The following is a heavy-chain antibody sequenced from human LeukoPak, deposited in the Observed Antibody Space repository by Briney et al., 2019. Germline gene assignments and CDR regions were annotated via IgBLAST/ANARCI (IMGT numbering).Heavy chain of an antibody. J-gene: IGHJ4*02. CDR1: GFTFSSYA. Sequence: GGSLRLSCAASGFTFSSYAMHWVRQAPGKGLEWVAVISYDGSNKYYADSVKGRFTISRDDSKNTLYLQMNSLRAEDTAVYYCAKGQTSPYNGSGWYPGLGYWGQGTLVTVSS. D-gene: IGHD6-19*01. CDR2: ISYDGSNK. CDR3: AKGQTSPYNGSGWYPGLGY. V-gene: IGHV3-30-3*01.